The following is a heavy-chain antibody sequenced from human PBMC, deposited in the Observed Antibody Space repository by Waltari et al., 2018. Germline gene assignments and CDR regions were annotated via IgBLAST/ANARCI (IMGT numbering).Heavy chain of an antibody. J-gene: IGHJ4*02. CDR2: INWSCART. Sequence: EVQLVASGGGMVRAGGSLRTVGGSSGFTLKYYGRGWVRQVPGKGLEWVSGINWSCARTSDADSVMGRFTVSRDNAMNSLYLEMSSLRAEDTALYYCVREVFGSGWRESYFFDYWGQGTLVTVSS. V-gene: IGHV3-20*04. D-gene: IGHD6-19*01. CDR1: GFTLKYYG. CDR3: VREVFGSGWRESYFFDY.